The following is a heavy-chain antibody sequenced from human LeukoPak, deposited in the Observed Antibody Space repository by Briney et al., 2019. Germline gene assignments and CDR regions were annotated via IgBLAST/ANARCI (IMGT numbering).Heavy chain of an antibody. J-gene: IGHJ3*02. CDR3: AKDRGYSYHDAFDI. V-gene: IGHV3-23*01. D-gene: IGHD5-18*01. CDR1: GFIVGDYR. CDR2: IVGGGRDT. Sequence: PGRSLRLSCITSGFIVGDYRMSWFRQAPGKGLEWVSSIVGGGRDTYHADSVRGRFTISRDNSKNMLYLQMNSLRAEDTAVYYCAKDRGYSYHDAFDIWGQGTMVTVSS.